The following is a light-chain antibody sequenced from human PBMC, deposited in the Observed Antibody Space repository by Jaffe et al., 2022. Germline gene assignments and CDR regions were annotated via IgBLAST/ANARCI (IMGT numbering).Light chain of an antibody. CDR2: DAS. J-gene: IGKJ5*01. Sequence: EIVLTQSPATLSLSPGERATLSCRASQNINNYLAWYQQKPGQAPRLLIYDASNRATGIPARFSGSGSGTDFTLTISSLEPEDFAVFYCQQRSNWITFGQGTRLEIK. V-gene: IGKV3-11*01. CDR1: QNINNY. CDR3: QQRSNWIT.